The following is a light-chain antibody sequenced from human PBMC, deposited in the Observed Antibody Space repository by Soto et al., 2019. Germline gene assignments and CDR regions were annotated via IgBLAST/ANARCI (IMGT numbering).Light chain of an antibody. CDR2: EVS. J-gene: IGLJ1*01. CDR3: SSYAGSSNYV. Sequence: QSALTQPPSVSGSPGQSVAVSCTGTSSDVGSYNRVSWYQQPPGTAPKLMIYEVSNRPSGVPDRFSGSKSGNTASLTVSGLQAEDEADYYCSSYAGSSNYVFGTGTKVTVL. V-gene: IGLV2-18*02. CDR1: SSDVGSYNR.